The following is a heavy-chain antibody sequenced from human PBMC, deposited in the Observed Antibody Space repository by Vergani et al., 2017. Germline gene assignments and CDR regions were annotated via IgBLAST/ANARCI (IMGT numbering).Heavy chain of an antibody. CDR3: AKDLAGDSSGYWAEMEAFDI. CDR2: IIPIFGTA. V-gene: IGHV1-69*01. D-gene: IGHD3-22*01. Sequence: QVQLVQSGAEVKKPGSSVKVSCKASGGTFSSYAISWVRQAPGQGLEWMGGIIPIFGTANYAQKFQGRVTITADESTSTAYMELRSLRSDDTAVYYCAKDLAGDSSGYWAEMEAFDIWGQGTMVTVSS. CDR1: GGTFSSYA. J-gene: IGHJ3*02.